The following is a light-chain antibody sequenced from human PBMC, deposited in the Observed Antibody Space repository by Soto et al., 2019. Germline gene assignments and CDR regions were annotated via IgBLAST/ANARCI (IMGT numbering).Light chain of an antibody. CDR2: DAT. CDR1: QSVGSY. Sequence: IVVTQSPATLSSSPGERVTLSCGASQSVGSYLAWYQQTPGPAPRLLIYDATYRATGIPARFSGSGSGTDFTLSISSLEPEDFAVYYCPHRSGWLRTFGQGTKVDIK. J-gene: IGKJ1*01. CDR3: PHRSGWLRT. V-gene: IGKV3-11*01.